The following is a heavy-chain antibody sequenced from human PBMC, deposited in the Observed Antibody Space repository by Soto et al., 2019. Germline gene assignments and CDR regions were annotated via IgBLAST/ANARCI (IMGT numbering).Heavy chain of an antibody. CDR1: GFTFSSYE. V-gene: IGHV3-48*03. CDR2: ISSSGSTI. D-gene: IGHD1-26*01. Sequence: GSLRLSCAASGFTFSSYEMNWVRQAPGKGLEWVSYISSSGSTIYYADSVKGRFTISRDNAKNSLYLQMNSLRAEDTAVYYCARGLKSELGCFDYWGQGTLVTVSS. J-gene: IGHJ4*02. CDR3: ARGLKSELGCFDY.